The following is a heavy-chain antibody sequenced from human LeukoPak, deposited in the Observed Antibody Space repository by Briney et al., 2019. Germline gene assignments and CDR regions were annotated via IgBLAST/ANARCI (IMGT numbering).Heavy chain of an antibody. J-gene: IGHJ3*02. CDR1: GGSISSGDYY. CDR3: ARGGYDILTGYSDAFDI. D-gene: IGHD3-9*01. V-gene: IGHV4-30-4*01. CDR2: IYYSGST. Sequence: PSETLSLTCTVSGGSISSGDYYWSWIRQPPGKGLEWIGYIYYSGSTYYNPSLKSRVTISVDTPKNQFSLKLSSVTAADTAVYYCARGGYDILTGYSDAFDIWGQGTMVTVSS.